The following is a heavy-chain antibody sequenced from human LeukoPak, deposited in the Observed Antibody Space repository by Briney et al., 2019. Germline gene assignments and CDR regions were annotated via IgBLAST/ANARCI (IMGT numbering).Heavy chain of an antibody. Sequence: PGGSLRLSCAASGFTFSSYWMSWVRQAQVKGLEWVANIKQDGSEKYYVDSVKGRFTISRDNAKNSLYLQMNSLRAEDTSVYYCARVDPGSSVDYWGQGTLVTVSS. CDR3: ARVDPGSSVDY. D-gene: IGHD1-26*01. CDR1: GFTFSSYW. V-gene: IGHV3-7*01. J-gene: IGHJ4*02. CDR2: IKQDGSEK.